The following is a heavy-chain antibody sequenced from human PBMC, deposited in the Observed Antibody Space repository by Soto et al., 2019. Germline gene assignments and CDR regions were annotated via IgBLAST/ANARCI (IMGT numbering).Heavy chain of an antibody. CDR1: GGSVNSVDYS. V-gene: IGHV4-30-4*02. J-gene: IGHJ5*02. CDR2: IFYSGAT. Sequence: PSETLYLSCSVSGGSVNSVDYSWSWIRKPPGKGLAWIGSIFYSGATDYNPSLQGRITISIATSKNQFSLRLTSVTATDTALYYCARDWVHERWFDPWGPGTLVTVS. D-gene: IGHD1-1*01. CDR3: ARDWVHERWFDP.